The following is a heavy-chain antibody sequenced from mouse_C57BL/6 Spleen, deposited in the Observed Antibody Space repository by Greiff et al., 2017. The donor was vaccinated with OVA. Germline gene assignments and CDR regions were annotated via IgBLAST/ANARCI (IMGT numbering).Heavy chain of an antibody. J-gene: IGHJ3*01. CDR2: IYPGDGDT. D-gene: IGHD2-2*01. Sequence: VKLMESGPELVKPGASVKISCKASGYAFSSSWMNWVKQRPGKGLEWIGRIYPGDGDTNYNGKFKGKATLTADKSSSTAYMQLSSLTSEDSAVYFCARGGYDAFAYWGQGTLVTVSA. CDR3: ARGGYDAFAY. CDR1: GYAFSSSW. V-gene: IGHV1-82*01.